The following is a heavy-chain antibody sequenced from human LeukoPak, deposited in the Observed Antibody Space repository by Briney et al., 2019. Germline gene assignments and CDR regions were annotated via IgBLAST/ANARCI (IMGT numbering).Heavy chain of an antibody. D-gene: IGHD6-13*01. Sequence: ASVKVSCKASGYTFTGYYMLWVRQAPGQGLEWMGWINPNSGGTNYAQKFQGRVTMTRDTSISTAYMELSRLGSDDTAVYYCARTGRGSSWYPPFDYWGQGTLVTVSS. J-gene: IGHJ4*02. V-gene: IGHV1-2*02. CDR1: GYTFTGYY. CDR3: ARTGRGSSWYPPFDY. CDR2: INPNSGGT.